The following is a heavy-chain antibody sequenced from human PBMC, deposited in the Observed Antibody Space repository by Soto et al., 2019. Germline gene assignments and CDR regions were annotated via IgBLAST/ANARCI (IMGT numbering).Heavy chain of an antibody. CDR2: IYPGDSDT. CDR1: GYSFTSYW. D-gene: IGHD5-12*01. J-gene: IGHJ3*02. CDR3: ATSGEYSGYGYHDAFDI. Sequence: GESLKISCKGSGYSFTSYWIGWVRQMPGKGLEWMGIIYPGDSDTRYSPSIQGQVTISADKSISTAYLQWSSLKASDTAMYYCATSGEYSGYGYHDAFDIWGQGTMVTVSS. V-gene: IGHV5-51*01.